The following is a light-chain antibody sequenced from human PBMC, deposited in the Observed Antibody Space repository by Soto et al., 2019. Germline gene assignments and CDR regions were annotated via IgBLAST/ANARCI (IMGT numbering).Light chain of an antibody. CDR3: QQYYSTPRT. CDR2: WAS. CDR1: XSLVYSDGNTY. V-gene: IGKV4-1*01. J-gene: IGKJ1*01. Sequence: VMTQSPLSLPVTLCQPASISCXSTXSLVYSDGNTYLAWYQQKPGQPPKLLIYWASTRESGVPDRFSGSGSGTDFTLTISSLQAEDVAVYYCQQYYSTPRTFGQGTKVDIK.